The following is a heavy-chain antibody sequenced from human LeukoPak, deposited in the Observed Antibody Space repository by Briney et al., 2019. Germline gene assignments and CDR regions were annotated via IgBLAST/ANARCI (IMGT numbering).Heavy chain of an antibody. CDR2: TYCRSNWYY. Sequence: SQTLSLTRAISGDSVSSNRAAWNWIRQSPSRGLEWLGRTYCRSNWYYDYAVSVKSRITINPDTSKNQFSLQLNSVTPEDTAVYYCAREFEHQLAYDAFDIWGQGTVVTVPS. V-gene: IGHV6-1*01. CDR1: GDSVSSNRAA. D-gene: IGHD6-13*01. CDR3: AREFEHQLAYDAFDI. J-gene: IGHJ3*02.